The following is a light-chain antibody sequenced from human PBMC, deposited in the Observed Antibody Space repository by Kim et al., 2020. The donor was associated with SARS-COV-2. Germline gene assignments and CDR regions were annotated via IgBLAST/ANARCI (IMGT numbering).Light chain of an antibody. J-gene: IGKJ4*01. V-gene: IGKV3-11*01. CDR2: DAS. Sequence: RGEQTPLYCRASPGVSSYLAWYQQKPGHAPRLLIYDASNRATSIPARFSGSGSGTDFTLTIGSLEPEDFAVYYCQQRGNWPLTFGGGTKVDIK. CDR1: PGVSSY. CDR3: QQRGNWPLT.